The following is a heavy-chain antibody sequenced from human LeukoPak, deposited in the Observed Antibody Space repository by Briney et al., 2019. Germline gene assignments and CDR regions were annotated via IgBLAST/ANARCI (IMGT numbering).Heavy chain of an antibody. V-gene: IGHV1-69*13. J-gene: IGHJ4*02. D-gene: IGHD3-10*01. CDR1: GGTFSSYA. Sequence: SVKVSCKASGGTFSSYAISWVRQAPGQGLEWMGGIIPFFGSANYAQKFQGRVTITADESTNTAYMELSSLRFEDTAVYYCASQSHISMIRGVINFDYWGQGTLVTVSS. CDR2: IIPFFGSA. CDR3: ASQSHISMIRGVINFDY.